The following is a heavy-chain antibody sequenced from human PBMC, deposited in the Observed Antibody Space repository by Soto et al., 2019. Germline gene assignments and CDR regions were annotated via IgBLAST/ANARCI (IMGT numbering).Heavy chain of an antibody. V-gene: IGHV1-2*04. CDR1: GYTFTGYY. CDR3: AREANRSYLGGHWFDP. Sequence: QVPLVQSGAEVKKPGASVKVSCKASGYTFTGYYMHWVRQAPGQGLEWMGWINPNSGGTNYAQKFQGWVTMTRDTSISTAYMELSRLRSDDTAVYYCAREANRSYLGGHWFDPWGQGTLVTVSS. D-gene: IGHD3-16*02. J-gene: IGHJ5*02. CDR2: INPNSGGT.